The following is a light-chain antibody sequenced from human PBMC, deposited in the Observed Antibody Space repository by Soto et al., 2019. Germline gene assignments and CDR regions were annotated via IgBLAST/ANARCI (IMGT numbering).Light chain of an antibody. CDR2: GAS. J-gene: IGKJ5*01. Sequence: EIVMTQSPATLSVSPGERATLSCRASQSVSSNLAWYQQKFGQAPRLLIYGASTRVAGIPARFSGSGSGTEFTLTISSLQSEDLAVYYCQQYNNWPPVTLGQGTRLEIK. CDR3: QQYNNWPPVT. CDR1: QSVSSN. V-gene: IGKV3-15*01.